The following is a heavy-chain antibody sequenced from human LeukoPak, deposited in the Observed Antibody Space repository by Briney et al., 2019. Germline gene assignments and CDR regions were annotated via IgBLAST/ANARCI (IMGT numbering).Heavy chain of an antibody. CDR3: ARGDDFWSGYSDY. CDR2: IYHSGST. J-gene: IGHJ4*02. D-gene: IGHD3-3*01. CDR1: GGSISSGGYS. Sequence: SETLSLTCAVSGGSISSGGYSWSWIRQPPGKGLEWIGYIYHSGSTYYNPSLKSRVTISVDTSKNQFSLKLSSVTAADTAVYYCARGDDFWSGYSDYWGQGTLVTVSS. V-gene: IGHV4-30-2*01.